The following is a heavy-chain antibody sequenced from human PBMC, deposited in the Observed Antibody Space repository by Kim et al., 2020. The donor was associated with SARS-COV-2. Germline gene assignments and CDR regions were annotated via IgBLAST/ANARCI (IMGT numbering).Heavy chain of an antibody. J-gene: IGHJ6*01. CDR3: ARDLRVRGVNNYYYYYG. CDR1: GFTFSSYA. V-gene: IGHV3-30*04. Sequence: GGSLRLSCAASGFTFSSYAMHWVRQAPGKGLEWVAVISYDGSNKYYADSVKGRFTISRDNSKNTLYLQMNSLRAEDTAVYYCARDLRVRGVNNYYYYYG. CDR2: ISYDGSNK. D-gene: IGHD3-10*01.